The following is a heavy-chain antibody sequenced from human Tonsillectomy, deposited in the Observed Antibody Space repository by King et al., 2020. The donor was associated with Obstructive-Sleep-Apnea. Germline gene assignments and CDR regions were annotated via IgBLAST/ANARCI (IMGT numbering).Heavy chain of an antibody. J-gene: IGHJ2*01. CDR3: ARGGAVTAPNGYFDL. D-gene: IGHD2-21*02. Sequence: QLQESGPGLVKPSETLSLTCTVSGGSISRSINYWGWIRQPPGKGREWIGNIYNSGNTYYNPSLKIRVTISVDTAKNQISRNLSSVTAAATAVYSWARGGAVTAPNGYFDLWGRGTLVTVSS. CDR2: IYNSGNT. CDR1: GGSISRSINY. V-gene: IGHV4-39*07.